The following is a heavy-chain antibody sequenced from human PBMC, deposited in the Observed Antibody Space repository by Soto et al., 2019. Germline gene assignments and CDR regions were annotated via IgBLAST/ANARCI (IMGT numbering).Heavy chain of an antibody. CDR3: ARDNGIAGSFDP. V-gene: IGHV3-48*02. J-gene: IGHJ5*02. D-gene: IGHD6-13*01. CDR1: GFTFSTYS. Sequence: GGSLRLSCAASGFTFSTYSMNWVRQAPGKGLEWISYITSSSTTIFYADSVKGRFTISRDNAKNSLYLQMNSLRDEDTSVYYCARDNGIAGSFDPWGQGTLVTVSS. CDR2: ITSSSTTI.